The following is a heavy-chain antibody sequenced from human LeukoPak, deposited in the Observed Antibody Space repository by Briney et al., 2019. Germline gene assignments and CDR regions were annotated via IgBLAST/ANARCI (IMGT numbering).Heavy chain of an antibody. Sequence: SETLSLTCTVSGGSISSGGYYWSWIRQHPGKGLEWIGYIYYSGSTYYNPSLKSRVTISVDTSKNQFSLKLSSVTAADTAVYYCARDGWAAAGWGYYGMDVWGQGTTVTVSS. CDR3: ARDGWAAAGWGYYGMDV. CDR1: GGSISSGGYY. D-gene: IGHD6-13*01. V-gene: IGHV4-31*03. J-gene: IGHJ6*02. CDR2: IYYSGST.